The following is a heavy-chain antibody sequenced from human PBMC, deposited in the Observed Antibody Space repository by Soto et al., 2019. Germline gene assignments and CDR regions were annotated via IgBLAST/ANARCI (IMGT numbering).Heavy chain of an antibody. V-gene: IGHV3-23*01. CDR2: IRGSGET. CDR1: GFTFGNYD. D-gene: IGHD6-19*01. CDR3: ATISWSGGRFGGY. J-gene: IGHJ4*02. Sequence: EVRLLESGGGLIHPGGSLRLSCAASGFTFGNYDMSWVRQAPGEGLEWVSGIRGSGETYYADSFQGRFIISRDNSEKTVSLQMSSLRAEDTAVYYCATISWSGGRFGGYWGQGTVVTVSP.